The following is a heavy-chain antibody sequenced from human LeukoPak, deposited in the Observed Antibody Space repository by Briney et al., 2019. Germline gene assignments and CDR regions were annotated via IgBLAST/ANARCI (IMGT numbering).Heavy chain of an antibody. Sequence: GASVKVSCKASGYTFTGYYMHWVRQAPGQGLEWMGWISAYNGNTNYAQKLQGRVTMTTDTSTSTAYMELRSLRSDDTAVYYCAREGGDIGSGYYLGLDYWGQGTLVTVSS. J-gene: IGHJ4*02. CDR3: AREGGDIGSGYYLGLDY. V-gene: IGHV1-18*04. CDR2: ISAYNGNT. CDR1: GYTFTGYY. D-gene: IGHD3-22*01.